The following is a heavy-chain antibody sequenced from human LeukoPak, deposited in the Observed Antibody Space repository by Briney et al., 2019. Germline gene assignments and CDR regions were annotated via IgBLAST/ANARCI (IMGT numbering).Heavy chain of an antibody. CDR2: ISWDSGSI. D-gene: IGHD2-2*01. CDR1: GFTFDDYA. V-gene: IGHV3-9*01. Sequence: GGSLRLSCAASGFTFDDYAMHWVRQAPGKGLEWVSGISWDSGSIGYADSVKGRFTISRDNAKNSLYLQMNSLRAEDTALYYCAKDRALVVPAAMLDYYYYMDVWGKGTTVTVSS. J-gene: IGHJ6*03. CDR3: AKDRALVVPAAMLDYYYYMDV.